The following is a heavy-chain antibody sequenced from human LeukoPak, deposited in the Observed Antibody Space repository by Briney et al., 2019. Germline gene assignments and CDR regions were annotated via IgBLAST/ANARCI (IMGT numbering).Heavy chain of an antibody. CDR3: ARHPDSSGYFLFDY. CDR2: IYYTGST. Sequence: SETLSLTCTVSGGSISSSSYFWGWIRQPPGKGLEWIGSIYYTGSTYYNPSLKSRVTISVDTSKNQFSLKLSSVTAEDTAVYYCARHPDSSGYFLFDYWGQGTLVTVSS. J-gene: IGHJ4*02. V-gene: IGHV4-39*01. CDR1: GGSISSSSYF. D-gene: IGHD3-22*01.